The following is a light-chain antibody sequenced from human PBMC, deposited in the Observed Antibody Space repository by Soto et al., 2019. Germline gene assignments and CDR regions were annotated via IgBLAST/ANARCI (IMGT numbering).Light chain of an antibody. CDR1: QSVSSSY. Sequence: EIVLTQSPGTLSLSPGERATLSCRASQSVSSSYLAWYQQKPGQAPRLLIYDASSRATGIPDRFSSSGSGTDFTLTISSLWPEDFAVCYCQQYCSSPLTFGQGTKVEIK. CDR2: DAS. CDR3: QQYCSSPLT. V-gene: IGKV3-20*01. J-gene: IGKJ1*01.